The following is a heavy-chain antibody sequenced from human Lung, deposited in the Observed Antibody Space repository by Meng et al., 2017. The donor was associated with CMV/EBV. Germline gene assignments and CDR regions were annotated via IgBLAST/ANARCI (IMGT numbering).Heavy chain of an antibody. CDR2: INWSGDRA. CDR3: AKDISPTPVMSDGMDV. J-gene: IGHJ6*02. CDR1: GFTFDDYA. Sequence: GGSLRLSCAASGFTFDDYAIHWVRQPPGKGLEWVSGINWSGDRAVYVDSVKGRFIVSRDNAKNSLFLQMNTLRAEDTALYYCAKDISPTPVMSDGMDVWGQGTTVTVSS. D-gene: IGHD3-16*01. V-gene: IGHV3-9*01.